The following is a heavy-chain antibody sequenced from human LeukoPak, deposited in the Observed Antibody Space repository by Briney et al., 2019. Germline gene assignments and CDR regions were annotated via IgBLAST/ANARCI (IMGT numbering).Heavy chain of an antibody. CDR3: ARHGRKSYVSWFDP. Sequence: SETLSLTCAVSGVSLSGGRNYYWGWIRQTPGKGLGRIGSVYYSWCTSYNPSLKSRVTMAVDTPKNQFSLKLSSVTAADTAVYYCARHGRKSYVSWFDPWGEGYLVSVSS. V-gene: IGHV4-39*01. D-gene: IGHD3-10*02. CDR1: GVSLSGGRNYY. J-gene: IGHJ5*02. CDR2: VYYSWCT.